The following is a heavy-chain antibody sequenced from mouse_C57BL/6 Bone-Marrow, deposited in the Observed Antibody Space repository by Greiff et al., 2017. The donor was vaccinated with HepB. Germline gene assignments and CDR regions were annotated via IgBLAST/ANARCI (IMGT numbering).Heavy chain of an antibody. J-gene: IGHJ3*01. CDR3: TRRGDYDWFAY. D-gene: IGHD2-4*01. CDR1: GFTFSDAW. CDR2: IRNKANNHAT. V-gene: IGHV6-6*01. Sequence: EVKVVESGGGLVQPGGSMKLSCAASGFTFSDAWMDWVRQSPEKGLEWVAEIRNKANNHATYYAESVKGRFTISRDDSKSSVYLQMNSLRAEDTGIYYCTRRGDYDWFAYWGQGTLVTVSA.